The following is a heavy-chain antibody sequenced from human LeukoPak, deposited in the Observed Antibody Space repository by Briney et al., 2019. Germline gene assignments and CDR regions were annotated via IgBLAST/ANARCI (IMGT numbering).Heavy chain of an antibody. CDR2: IRYDGSNK. CDR1: GFTFSSYG. Sequence: GGSLRLSCAASGFTFSSYGMHWVRQAPGKGLEWVAFIRYDGSNKYYADSVKGRFTISRDNSKNTLYLQMNSPRAEDTAVYYCAKDQRGRVRYYYMDVWGKGTTVTVSS. J-gene: IGHJ6*03. CDR3: AKDQRGRVRYYYMDV. D-gene: IGHD3-10*01. V-gene: IGHV3-30*02.